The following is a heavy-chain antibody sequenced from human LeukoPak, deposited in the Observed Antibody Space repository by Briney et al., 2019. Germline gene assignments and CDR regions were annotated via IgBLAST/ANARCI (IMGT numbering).Heavy chain of an antibody. CDR3: ARDREYYGSVSYYNGDY. CDR1: GYTFTSYG. CDR2: ISAYNGNT. J-gene: IGHJ4*02. D-gene: IGHD3-10*01. Sequence: ASVKVSCKASGYTFTSYGISWVRQAPGQGLEWMGWISAYNGNTNYAQKLQGRVTMTTDTSTSTAYMELRSLRSDDTAVYYCARDREYYGSVSYYNGDYWGQGTLVTVSS. V-gene: IGHV1-18*01.